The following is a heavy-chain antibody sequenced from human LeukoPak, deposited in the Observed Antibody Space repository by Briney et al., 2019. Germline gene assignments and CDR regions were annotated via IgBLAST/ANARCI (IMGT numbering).Heavy chain of an antibody. CDR3: ARIWPDL. V-gene: IGHV4-34*01. CDR1: GESFSGYF. CDR2: INHSGYT. J-gene: IGHJ2*01. Sequence: SETLSLTCAVYGESFSGYFWSWIRQPPGKGLEWIGEINHSGYTNYNPSLKSRVTISVDTSKKQFSLKLNSVTAADTAVYYCARIWPDLWGRGTLVTVSS. D-gene: IGHD3-10*01.